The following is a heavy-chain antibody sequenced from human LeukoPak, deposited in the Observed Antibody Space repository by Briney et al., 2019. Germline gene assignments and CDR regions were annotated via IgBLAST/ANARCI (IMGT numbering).Heavy chain of an antibody. D-gene: IGHD1-26*01. CDR3: AGGRVSGSSLRAFNY. CDR1: GGSFSSYY. Sequence: PSETLSLTCTVSGGSFSSYYWSWIRQPPGKGLEWIGYIYYTGSTNYNPSLKSRATISVDTSKKQFSLNLSYVTAADTAMSCFAGGRVSGSSLRAFNYWGEGALVTVS. V-gene: IGHV4-59*01. J-gene: IGHJ4*02. CDR2: IYYTGST.